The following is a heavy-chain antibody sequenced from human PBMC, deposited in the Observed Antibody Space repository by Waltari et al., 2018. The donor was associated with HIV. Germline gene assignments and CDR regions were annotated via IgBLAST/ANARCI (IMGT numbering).Heavy chain of an antibody. J-gene: IGHJ4*02. CDR1: GGSISSSTYY. V-gene: IGHV4-39*01. CDR2: MYFSGST. CDR3: TTHRGLHYYDSIY. D-gene: IGHD3-22*01. Sequence: QLQLQESGPGLVKPSETLSLTCTVSGGSISSSTYYWGWIRQPPGKGLEWIGSMYFSGSTYYNPSLKSRVTISVDTTKNQFSLKLSSVIAADTAVYYCTTHRGLHYYDSIYWGQGTLVTVSS.